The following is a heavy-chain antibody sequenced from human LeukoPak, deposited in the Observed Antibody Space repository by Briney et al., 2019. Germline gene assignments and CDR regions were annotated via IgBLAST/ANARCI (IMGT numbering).Heavy chain of an antibody. J-gene: IGHJ6*03. Sequence: ASVTVSFTASGYTFTIYGISWVRHAPGQGLEWMGWISAYNGNTNYAQKLQGRVTMTTDTSTSTAYMELRSLRSDDTAVYYCARDGRRGAGYYYMDVWGKGTTVTISS. CDR1: GYTFTIYG. CDR2: ISAYNGNT. D-gene: IGHD1-26*01. V-gene: IGHV1-18*01. CDR3: ARDGRRGAGYYYMDV.